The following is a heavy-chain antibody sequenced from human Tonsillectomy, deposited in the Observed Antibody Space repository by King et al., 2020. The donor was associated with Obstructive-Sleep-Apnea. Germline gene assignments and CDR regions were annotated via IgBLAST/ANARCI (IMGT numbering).Heavy chain of an antibody. CDR2: IDYSGST. CDR1: GDSISDYH. D-gene: IGHD3-16*01. Sequence: QLQESGPGLVTPSETLSLTCTVSGDSISDYHWSWIRQPPGKGLEWIAYIDYSGSTNYNPSLQSRVTISIDTSKKQVFLRLRFVTAADTALYYCARVKRGQQMNYYFQYWGQATLVTVSA. V-gene: IGHV4-59*01. CDR3: ARVKRGQQMNYYFQY. J-gene: IGHJ4*02.